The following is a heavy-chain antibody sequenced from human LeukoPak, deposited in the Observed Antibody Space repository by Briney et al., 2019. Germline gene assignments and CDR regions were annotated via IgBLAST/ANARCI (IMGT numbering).Heavy chain of an antibody. D-gene: IGHD2-21*01. CDR3: PRRIGPDY. CDR2: ISSSSSYI. V-gene: IGHV3-21*01. J-gene: IGHJ4*02. Sequence: AGTLRLSSAASGFTFSSYSMNWVRQAPGKGLEWVSYISSSSSYIYYADSVKGRFTISRDNAKNSLYLQMNSLRAEDTAVYYCPRRIGPDYWGQGTLVTVSS. CDR1: GFTFSSYS.